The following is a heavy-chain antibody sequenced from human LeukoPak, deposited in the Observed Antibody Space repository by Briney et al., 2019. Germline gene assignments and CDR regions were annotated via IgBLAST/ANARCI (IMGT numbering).Heavy chain of an antibody. CDR2: IRTKAYGGTT. CDR1: GFTFGDHA. Sequence: PGRSLRLSCTASGFTFGDHAMSWVRQAPGKGLEWVGFIRTKAYGGTTEYAASVKGRYTISRDDSKSIAYLQMNSLKTEDTAVYYCTRGVSMTTVVTGVPDAFDIWGQGTMVTVSS. D-gene: IGHD4-23*01. CDR3: TRGVSMTTVVTGVPDAFDI. V-gene: IGHV3-49*04. J-gene: IGHJ3*02.